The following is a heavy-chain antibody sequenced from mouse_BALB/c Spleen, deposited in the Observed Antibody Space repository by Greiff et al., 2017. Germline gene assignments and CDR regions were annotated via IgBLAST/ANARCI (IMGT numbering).Heavy chain of an antibody. V-gene: IGHV6-3*01. CDR1: GFTFSSYW. CDR2: IRLKSDNYAT. J-gene: IGHJ3*01. CDR3: TDLYGNY. D-gene: IGHD2-10*02. Sequence: EVQRVESGGGLVQPGGSMKLSCVASGFTFSSYWMSWVRQSPEKGLEWVAEIRLKSDNYATHYAESVKGKFTISRDDSKSRLYLQMNSLRAEDTGIYYCTDLYGNYWGQGTLVTVSA.